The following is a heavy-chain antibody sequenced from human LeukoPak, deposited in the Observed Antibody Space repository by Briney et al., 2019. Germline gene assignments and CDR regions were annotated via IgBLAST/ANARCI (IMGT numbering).Heavy chain of an antibody. Sequence: ASVKVSCMASGYTFTASYMHWVRQAPGQGLEWMGWVNAISGGTNYAQKFQGRVTMTRDTSISTAYMELSRLRSDDTAVYYCARDRAYCSSTSCPYDAFDIWGQGTMVTVSS. CDR2: VNAISGGT. D-gene: IGHD2-2*01. J-gene: IGHJ3*02. V-gene: IGHV1-2*02. CDR1: GYTFTASY. CDR3: ARDRAYCSSTSCPYDAFDI.